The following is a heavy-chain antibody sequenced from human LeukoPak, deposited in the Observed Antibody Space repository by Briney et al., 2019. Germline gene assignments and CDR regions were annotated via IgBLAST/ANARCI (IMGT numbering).Heavy chain of an antibody. CDR1: GFTFSSYE. Sequence: GGSLRLSCAASGFTFSSYEMNWVRQAPGKGLEWVSYISSSGSTIYYADSVEGRFTISRDNAKNSLYLQMNSLRAEDTAVYYCAREYCSSTSCYGRGFDYWGQGTLVTVSS. CDR2: ISSSGSTI. V-gene: IGHV3-48*03. J-gene: IGHJ4*02. CDR3: AREYCSSTSCYGRGFDY. D-gene: IGHD2-2*01.